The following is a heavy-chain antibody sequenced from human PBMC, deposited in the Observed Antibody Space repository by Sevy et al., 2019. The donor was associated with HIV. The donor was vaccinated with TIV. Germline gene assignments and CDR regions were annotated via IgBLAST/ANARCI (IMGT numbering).Heavy chain of an antibody. D-gene: IGHD2-21*02. CDR3: TRSAAEAKNFYCGGDCYSDY. J-gene: IGHJ4*02. Sequence: GPSVKVSCKASGYTFTGYYLHWVRQAPGQGLEWMGWINPNSGGTNYAPKFQGRVTMTRDTSISTASMELSRLRSDDTAVYYCTRSAAEAKNFYCGGDCYSDYWGQGTLVTVSS. CDR1: GYTFTGYY. CDR2: INPNSGGT. V-gene: IGHV1-2*02.